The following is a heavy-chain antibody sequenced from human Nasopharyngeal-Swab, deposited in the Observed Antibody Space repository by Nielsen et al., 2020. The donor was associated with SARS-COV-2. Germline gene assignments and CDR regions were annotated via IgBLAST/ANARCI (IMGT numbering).Heavy chain of an antibody. CDR3: ARENWQLANVFDI. J-gene: IGHJ3*02. D-gene: IGHD6-19*01. Sequence: SETLSLTCTVSGASMSGYSWSWIRQPPGKGLEWIAFMYDNEYTNYNPSLRGRATISLDTPKNQFSLKVTSVTAADTAVYYCARENWQLANVFDIWGQGTMVTVSS. CDR2: MYDNEYT. CDR1: GASMSGYS. V-gene: IGHV4-59*01.